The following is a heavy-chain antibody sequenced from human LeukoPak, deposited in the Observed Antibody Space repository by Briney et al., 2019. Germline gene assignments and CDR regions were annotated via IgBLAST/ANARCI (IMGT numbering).Heavy chain of an antibody. V-gene: IGHV4-59*01. CDR3: ARERSASPAFDI. CDR1: GGSIGTFY. CDR2: IYYSGRA. J-gene: IGHJ3*02. Sequence: NSSEPLSLTCTVSGGSIGTFYWHWIRQHPGKGLEWLGYIYYSGRAIYNPSLKSRVTMTVDTAKNQFSLRLTSVNAADAAVYYCARERSASPAFDIWGQGTGVSVSS.